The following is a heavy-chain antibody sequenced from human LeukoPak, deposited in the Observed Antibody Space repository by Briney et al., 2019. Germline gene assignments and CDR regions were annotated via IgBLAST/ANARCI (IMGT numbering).Heavy chain of an antibody. J-gene: IGHJ4*02. CDR2: VSYDGTIA. V-gene: IGHV3-30*03. D-gene: IGHD3-22*01. CDR1: GFTFSSYG. Sequence: GGSLRLSCAASGFTFSSYGMQWVRQAPSKGPEWVTVVSYDGTIAYYADSVKGRFTISRDNSKNTLYLQMNSLRAEDTAVYYCARIPIVVITSGGYWGQGTLVTVSS. CDR3: ARIPIVVITSGGY.